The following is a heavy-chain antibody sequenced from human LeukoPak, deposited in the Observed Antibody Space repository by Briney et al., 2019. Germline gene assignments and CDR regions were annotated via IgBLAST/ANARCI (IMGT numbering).Heavy chain of an antibody. CDR3: VKDGYGDYTYWYFDL. CDR1: GXTFSSYA. J-gene: IGHJ2*01. D-gene: IGHD4-17*01. V-gene: IGHV3-64D*09. Sequence: PGGSLRLSCSASGXTFSSYAVHWVRQAPGKGLEYYADSVKGRFTISRDNSKNTVYLQMSSLRAEDTAVYYCVKDGYGDYTYWYFDLWGRGTLVTVSS.